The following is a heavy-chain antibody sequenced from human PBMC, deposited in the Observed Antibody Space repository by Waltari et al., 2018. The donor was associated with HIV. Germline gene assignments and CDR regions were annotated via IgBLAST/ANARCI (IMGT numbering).Heavy chain of an antibody. Sequence: QVQLQESGPGLVKPSQTLSLTCTVSGGSISSGNYYWSWIRQPAGKGLEWIGRIFGSGGTNYNPSLKSRVTRSVDPSKNQFSLRLSSLTAADTAVYFCARGIDDSTGYMKNGFDYWGQGTLVTVSS. D-gene: IGHD3-22*01. CDR3: ARGIDDSTGYMKNGFDY. J-gene: IGHJ4*02. V-gene: IGHV4-61*02. CDR2: IFGSGGT. CDR1: GGSISSGNYY.